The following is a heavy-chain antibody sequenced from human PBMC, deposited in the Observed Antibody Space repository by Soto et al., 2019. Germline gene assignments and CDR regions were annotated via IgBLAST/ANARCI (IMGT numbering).Heavy chain of an antibody. J-gene: IGHJ2*01. CDR1: GFTFSSYA. D-gene: IGHD3-3*01. V-gene: IGHV3-23*01. Sequence: EVQLLESGGGLVQPGGSLRLSCAASGFTFSSYAMSWVRQAPGKGLEWVSSISGSGGSTYYADSVKGRFTISRDNSKNTRYLQRNILRAEDTALYYCAKDASSGITSFDLWGRGTLVTVSS. CDR3: AKDASSGITSFDL. CDR2: ISGSGGST.